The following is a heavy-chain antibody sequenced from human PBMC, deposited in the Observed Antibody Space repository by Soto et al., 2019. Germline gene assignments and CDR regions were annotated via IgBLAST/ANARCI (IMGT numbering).Heavy chain of an antibody. Sequence: GGSLRLSCAASGFTFNNYAMHWVRQAPGKGLEWMAVISNDGSNKYYEDSVKGRLTISSDNSKNIVYLQVNSLRAEDTAMYYCARSTWGGLNDNGGYSIEYWGQGTLVTVSS. CDR3: ARSTWGGLNDNGGYSIEY. J-gene: IGHJ4*02. V-gene: IGHV3-30-3*01. CDR1: GFTFNNYA. D-gene: IGHD3-22*01. CDR2: ISNDGSNK.